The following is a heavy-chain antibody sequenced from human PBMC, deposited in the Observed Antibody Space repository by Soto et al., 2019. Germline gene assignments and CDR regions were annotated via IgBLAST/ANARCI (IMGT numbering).Heavy chain of an antibody. V-gene: IGHV4-34*01. J-gene: IGHJ6*02. CDR2: INHSGST. CDR3: ASTGIAAAHAPRYGMDV. Sequence: LETLSLTCTVYGGSCVGLYWSWIRQPQGKGLEWIGEINHSGSTNYNPSLKSRVTISVDTSKNQFSLKLSSVTAADTAVYYCASTGIAAAHAPRYGMDVWGQGTTVTVSS. CDR1: GGSCVGLY. D-gene: IGHD6-13*01.